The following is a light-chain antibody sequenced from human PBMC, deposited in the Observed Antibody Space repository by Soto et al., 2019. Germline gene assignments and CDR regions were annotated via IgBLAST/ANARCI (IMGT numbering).Light chain of an antibody. V-gene: IGKV1-5*01. CDR1: QSVDRY. Sequence: DIQMTQSPSTLSASVGDRVSITCRASQSVDRYLAWYQQKPGKAPHLLIYDASSLESGVPSRFSGSGSGTEFTLTIIILQPDDFTTFYCQQYKDYTWTFCQWTKVEV. J-gene: IGKJ1*01. CDR3: QQYKDYTWT. CDR2: DAS.